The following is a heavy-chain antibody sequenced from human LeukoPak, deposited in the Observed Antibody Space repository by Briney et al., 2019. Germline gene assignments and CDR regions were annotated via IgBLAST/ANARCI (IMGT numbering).Heavy chain of an antibody. V-gene: IGHV3-11*04. CDR3: ASGAYGSGSYYPDY. J-gene: IGHJ4*02. D-gene: IGHD3-10*01. CDR2: ISSGGGTI. CDR1: GFTFTDYY. Sequence: GGSLRLSCAASGFTFTDYYMSWIRQAPGKGLEWLSYISSGGGTIYYAASVKGRFTISRDNAKNSLFLQVNSLRAEDTAVYYCASGAYGSGSYYPDYWGQGTLVTVSS.